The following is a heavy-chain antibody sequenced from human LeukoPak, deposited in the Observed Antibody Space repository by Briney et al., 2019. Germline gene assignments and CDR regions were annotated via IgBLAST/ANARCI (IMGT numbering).Heavy chain of an antibody. J-gene: IGHJ4*02. D-gene: IGHD5-12*01. CDR1: GGSISSSNW. V-gene: IGHV4-4*02. CDR3: ARDGGGYDGGFDY. Sequence: SETLSLTCAVSGGSISSSNWWSWVRQPPGKGLEWIGEIYHSGSTNYSPSLKSRVTISVDKSKNQFSLKLSSVTAADTAVYYCARDGGGYDGGFDYWGQGTLVTVSS. CDR2: IYHSGST.